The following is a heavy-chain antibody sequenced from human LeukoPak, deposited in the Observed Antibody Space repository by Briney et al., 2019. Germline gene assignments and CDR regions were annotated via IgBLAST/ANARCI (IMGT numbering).Heavy chain of an antibody. CDR2: IYYSGNT. J-gene: IGHJ4*02. D-gene: IGHD3-3*01. CDR3: AREGLRFNLPNHIDY. CDR1: GGSISSSSYY. V-gene: IGHV4-39*07. Sequence: PSETLSLTCTVSGGSISSSSYYWGWIRQPPGKGLEWIGSIYYSGNTNYNPSLKSRVTISLDKYKNQFSLKLTSVTAADTAVYYCAREGLRFNLPNHIDYWGQGTLVTVSS.